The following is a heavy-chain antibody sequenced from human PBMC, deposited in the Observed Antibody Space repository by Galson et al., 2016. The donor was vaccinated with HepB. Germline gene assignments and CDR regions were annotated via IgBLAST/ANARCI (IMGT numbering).Heavy chain of an antibody. J-gene: IGHJ4*02. Sequence: SLRLSCAASGFTFSSYSMNWVRQAPGKGLEWVSYISSRSSTIYYADSVKGRFTISRDNARNSLYLQMNSLRDEDTAVYYCASGDYDTLTGYYGYWGQGTLVTVSS. CDR3: ASGDYDTLTGYYGY. CDR1: GFTFSSYS. V-gene: IGHV3-48*02. CDR2: ISSRSSTI. D-gene: IGHD3-9*01.